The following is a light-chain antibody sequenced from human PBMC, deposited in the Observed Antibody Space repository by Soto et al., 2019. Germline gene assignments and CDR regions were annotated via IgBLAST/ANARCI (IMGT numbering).Light chain of an antibody. Sequence: QSALTQPASVSGSPGQSITISCTGTSSDVGGYNYVSWYQQHPGKAPKLLISEVSNRPSGVSHRFSGSKSDNTASLTIYGLQAEDEAGYYCSSYTSSSTLVFGTGTKLTVL. V-gene: IGLV2-14*01. J-gene: IGLJ1*01. CDR3: SSYTSSSTLV. CDR1: SSDVGGYNY. CDR2: EVS.